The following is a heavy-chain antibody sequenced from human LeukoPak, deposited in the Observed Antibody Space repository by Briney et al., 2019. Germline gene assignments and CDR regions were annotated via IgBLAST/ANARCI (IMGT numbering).Heavy chain of an antibody. CDR2: MNPNSGNT. J-gene: IGHJ4*02. D-gene: IGHD3-10*01. CDR1: GYTFTSYD. Sequence: GASVKVSCKASGYTFTSYDINWVRQATGQGLEWMGWMNPNSGNTGYAQKLQGRVTMTRNTSISTAYMELSSLRSEDTAVYYCARVGFGEFPRADFDYWGQGTLVTVSS. V-gene: IGHV1-8*01. CDR3: ARVGFGEFPRADFDY.